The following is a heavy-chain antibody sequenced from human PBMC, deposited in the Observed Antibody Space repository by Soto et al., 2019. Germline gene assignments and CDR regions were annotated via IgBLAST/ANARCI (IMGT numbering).Heavy chain of an antibody. Sequence: EVQLVESGGGLVKPGGSLRLSCAASGFTFSSYSMNWVSQAPGKGLEWVSSISSSSSYIYYADSVKGRFTISRDNAKNSLYLQMNSLRAEDTAVYYCARGGGQWLDYYYYYMDVWGKGTTVTVSS. D-gene: IGHD6-19*01. CDR2: ISSSSSYI. CDR1: GFTFSSYS. V-gene: IGHV3-21*01. CDR3: ARGGGQWLDYYYYYMDV. J-gene: IGHJ6*03.